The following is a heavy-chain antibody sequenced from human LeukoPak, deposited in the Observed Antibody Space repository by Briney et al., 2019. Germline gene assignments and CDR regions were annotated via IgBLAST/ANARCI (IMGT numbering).Heavy chain of an antibody. Sequence: GRSLRLSCAASGFTFSSYAMHWVRQAPGKGLEWVAVISYDGSNKYYAGSVKGRFTISRDNSKNTLYLQMNSLRAEGTAVYYCAKIMAVGATTYDYWGQGTLVTVSS. CDR3: AKIMAVGATTYDY. J-gene: IGHJ4*02. CDR2: ISYDGSNK. D-gene: IGHD1-26*01. V-gene: IGHV3-30-3*02. CDR1: GFTFSSYA.